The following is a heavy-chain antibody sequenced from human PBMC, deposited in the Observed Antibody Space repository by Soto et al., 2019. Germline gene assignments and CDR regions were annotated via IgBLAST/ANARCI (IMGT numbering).Heavy chain of an antibody. CDR2: IIPIFGTA. J-gene: IGHJ6*02. D-gene: IGHD3-9*01. Sequence: GASVKVSCKASGGTFSSYAISWVRQAPGQGLEWMGGIIPIFGTANYAQKFQGRVTITADESTSTAYMELSSLRSEDTAVYYCARWVGGYDILTGYSAPPPDKYYYYGMDVWGQGTTVTVSS. V-gene: IGHV1-69*13. CDR3: ARWVGGYDILTGYSAPPPDKYYYYGMDV. CDR1: GGTFSSYA.